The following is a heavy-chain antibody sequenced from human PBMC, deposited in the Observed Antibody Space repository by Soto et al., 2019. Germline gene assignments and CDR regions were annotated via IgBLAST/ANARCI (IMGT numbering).Heavy chain of an antibody. CDR1: GSTFSDYY. Sequence: GGSLRLSCAASGSTFSDYYMSWIRQAPGKGLEWISYISSGSTNTNYADSVKGRFTISRDNAKNSLFLQMNSLRVEDTAVYYCTRYSFGVFDYWGQGTLVTVSS. J-gene: IGHJ4*02. V-gene: IGHV3-11*06. CDR2: ISSGSTNT. D-gene: IGHD5-18*01. CDR3: TRYSFGVFDY.